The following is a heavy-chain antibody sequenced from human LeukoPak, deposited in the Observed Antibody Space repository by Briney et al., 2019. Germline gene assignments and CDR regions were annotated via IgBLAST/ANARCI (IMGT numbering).Heavy chain of an antibody. Sequence: PSETLSLTCTVSGGSISSSSYYWGWIRQPPGKGLEWIGSIYYSGSTYYNPSLKSRVTISVDTSKNQFSLKLSSVTAADTAVYYCARPHKPVAVGHHYFDYWGQGTLVTVSS. J-gene: IGHJ4*02. CDR2: IYYSGST. V-gene: IGHV4-39*01. D-gene: IGHD6-19*01. CDR3: ARPHKPVAVGHHYFDY. CDR1: GGSISSSSYY.